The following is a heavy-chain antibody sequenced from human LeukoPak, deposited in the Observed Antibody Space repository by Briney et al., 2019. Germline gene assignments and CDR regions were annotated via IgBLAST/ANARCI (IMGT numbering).Heavy chain of an antibody. J-gene: IGHJ4*02. CDR1: GGSISSYY. V-gene: IGHV4-4*09. D-gene: IGHD2-2*01. Sequence: ETLSLTCTVSGGSISSYYWSWIRQPPGKGLEWIGYIYSSGSTNYNPSLKSRVTISVDTSKEQFSLKLSSVTAADTALYYCASTYSTSSNFDYWGQGTLVTVSS. CDR2: IYSSGST. CDR3: ASTYSTSSNFDY.